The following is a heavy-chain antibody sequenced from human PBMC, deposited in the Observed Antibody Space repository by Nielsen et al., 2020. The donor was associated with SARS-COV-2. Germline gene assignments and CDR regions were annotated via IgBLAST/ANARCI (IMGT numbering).Heavy chain of an antibody. CDR2: ISSNGGST. D-gene: IGHD6-6*01. CDR3: ARDGSSSYYYYYYYGMDV. Sequence: GESLKISCSASGFTFSSYAMHWVRQAPGKGLEYVSAISSNGGSTYYADSVKGRFTISRDNSKYTLYLEMNSLRAEDTAVYYCARDGSSSYYYYYYYGMDVWGQGTTVTVSS. J-gene: IGHJ6*02. CDR1: GFTFSSYA. V-gene: IGHV3-64*04.